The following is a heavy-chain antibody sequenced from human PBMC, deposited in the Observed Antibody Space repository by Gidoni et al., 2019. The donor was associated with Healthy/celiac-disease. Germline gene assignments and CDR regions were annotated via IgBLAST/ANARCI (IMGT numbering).Heavy chain of an antibody. CDR2: ISRSGGST. V-gene: IGHV3-23*01. CDR1: GFPFSSYA. D-gene: IGHD3-22*01. Sequence: EVKLLGSGGGLLQLGGSLRLSCAPSGFPFSSYAMTWVRQAPGKGLEWVSAISRSGGSTYYADSVKGRFTISRDNSKNTLYLQMNSLRAEDTAVYYCAKWHDSRPWYFDYWGQGTLVTVSS. CDR3: AKWHDSRPWYFDY. J-gene: IGHJ4*02.